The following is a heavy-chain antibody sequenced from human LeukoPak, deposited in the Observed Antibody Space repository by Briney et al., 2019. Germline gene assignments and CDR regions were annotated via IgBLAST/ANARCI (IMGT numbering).Heavy chain of an antibody. CDR2: ISGSGGTT. J-gene: IGHJ4*02. V-gene: IGHV3-23*01. CDR1: GFTFSSSV. D-gene: IGHD3-10*01. CDR3: AKEDSHYKHPDY. Sequence: GGSLRLSCAASGFTFSSSVMSWVRQAPGKGLEWVSVISGSGGTTYYADSVKGRFTISRDNSKNTLYMQMNSLRAEDTAVYYCAKEDSHYKHPDYWGQGTLVTVSS.